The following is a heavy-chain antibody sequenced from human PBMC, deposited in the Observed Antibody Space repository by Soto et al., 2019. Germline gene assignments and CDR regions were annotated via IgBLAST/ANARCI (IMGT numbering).Heavy chain of an antibody. Sequence: QVQLMQSWDEVKKPGASVKVSCKASGDTFTEYYIHWVRQAPGQGLEWMGTVNPSGGHTTYAQHFLGRVTMTKDTATSTLYMELTSLTSEDTAVYYCARGGHVVVVTAALDYWGQGTLVTVSS. CDR1: GDTFTEYY. CDR3: ARGGHVVVVTAALDY. J-gene: IGHJ4*02. CDR2: VNPSGGHT. D-gene: IGHD2-21*02. V-gene: IGHV1-46*01.